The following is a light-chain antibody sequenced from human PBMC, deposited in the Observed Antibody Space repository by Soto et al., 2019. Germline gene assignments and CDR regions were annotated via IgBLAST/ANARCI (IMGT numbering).Light chain of an antibody. V-gene: IGKV1-17*01. CDR3: LQHNSYPPT. Sequence: TQMTQSPPSLSASVGDRLSITCGASQVITNDLGWYQQKPGKAPKRLIYGASSLQSGVPSRFSGTGSGTEFTLTISSLQPEDFATYYCLQHNSYPPTFGQGTRLEIK. J-gene: IGKJ5*01. CDR1: QVITND. CDR2: GAS.